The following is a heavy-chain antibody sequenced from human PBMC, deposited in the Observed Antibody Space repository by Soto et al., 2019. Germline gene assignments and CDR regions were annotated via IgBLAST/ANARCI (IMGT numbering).Heavy chain of an antibody. V-gene: IGHV4-30-4*08. CDR2: IYNRGSN. D-gene: IGHD6-13*01. CDR1: GGSIISGDYY. Sequence: PSETLSLTCTVSGGSIISGDYYLFCLRQPPWNGWELIGYIYNRGSNYYNPSLKNRVTISVDTSKNQVSLKLSSVTAADTAVYYCARVIRSSWYRYYYYYGMDVWGQGTPVTVSS. J-gene: IGHJ6*02. CDR3: ARVIRSSWYRYYYYYGMDV.